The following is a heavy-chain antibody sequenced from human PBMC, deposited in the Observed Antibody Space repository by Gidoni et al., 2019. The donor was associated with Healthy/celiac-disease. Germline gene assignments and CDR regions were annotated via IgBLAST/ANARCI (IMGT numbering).Heavy chain of an antibody. CDR1: GGSISSYY. D-gene: IGHD2-2*01. J-gene: IGHJ4*02. Sequence: QVQLQESGPGLVKPSETLSLTCTVSGGSISSYYWSWIRQPPGKGLEWIGYIYYSGSTNYNPSLKSRVTISVDTSKNQFSLKLSSVTAADTAVYYCARHTGGYCSSTSCYGIDYWGQGTLVTVSS. CDR2: IYYSGST. V-gene: IGHV4-59*08. CDR3: ARHTGGYCSSTSCYGIDY.